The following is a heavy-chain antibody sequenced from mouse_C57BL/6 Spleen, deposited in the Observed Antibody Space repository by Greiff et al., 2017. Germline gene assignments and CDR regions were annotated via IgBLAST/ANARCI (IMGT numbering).Heavy chain of an antibody. V-gene: IGHV1-61*01. Sequence: QVQLQQPGAELVRPGSSVKLSCKASGYTFTSYWMAWVKQRPGQGLEWIGNIYPSDSETHYNQKFKDKATLTVDKSSSTAYMQLSSLTSEDSAVYYCARDFYFDYWGQGTTLTVSS. J-gene: IGHJ2*01. CDR2: IYPSDSET. CDR1: GYTFTSYW. CDR3: ARDFYFDY.